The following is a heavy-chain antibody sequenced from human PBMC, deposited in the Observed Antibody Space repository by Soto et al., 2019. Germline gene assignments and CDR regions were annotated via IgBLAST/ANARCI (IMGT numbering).Heavy chain of an antibody. CDR3: ARVGGLLSRYAYGVDV. D-gene: IGHD2-8*01. J-gene: IGHJ6*02. CDR1: AFTFSNFA. CDR2: IWSDGRDK. Sequence: GGSLRLSCAASAFTFSNFAMHWVRQAPGKGLEWVAVIWSDGRDKYYGDTVKGRFTISRDNSKNTLHLQMNSLRAEDTAVYYCARVGGLLSRYAYGVDVWGQGTAVTVSS. V-gene: IGHV3-33*01.